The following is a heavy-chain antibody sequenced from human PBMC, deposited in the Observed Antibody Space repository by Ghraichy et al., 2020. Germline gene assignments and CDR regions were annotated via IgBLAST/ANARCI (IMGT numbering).Heavy chain of an antibody. D-gene: IGHD3-10*01. CDR2: IYSGGST. Sequence: GGSLRLSCAASGFTVSSNYMSWVRQAPGKGLEWVSVIYSGGSTYYADSVKGRFTISRDNSKNTLYLQMNSLRAEDTAGYYCARDRWFGEPQDAFDIWGQGTMVTVSS. CDR1: GFTVSSNY. CDR3: ARDRWFGEPQDAFDI. J-gene: IGHJ3*02. V-gene: IGHV3-66*02.